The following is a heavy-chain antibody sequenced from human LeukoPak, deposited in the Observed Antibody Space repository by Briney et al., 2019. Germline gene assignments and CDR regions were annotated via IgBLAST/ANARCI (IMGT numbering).Heavy chain of an antibody. V-gene: IGHV4-34*01. CDR2: IYYSGST. Sequence: PSETLSLTCAVYGGSFSGYYWSWIRQPPGKGLEWIGSIYYSGSTYYNPSLKSRVTISVDTSKNQFSLKLSSVTAADTAVYYCARDNYDILTGGVDYWGQGTLVTVSS. J-gene: IGHJ4*02. CDR3: ARDNYDILTGGVDY. CDR1: GGSFSGYY. D-gene: IGHD3-9*01.